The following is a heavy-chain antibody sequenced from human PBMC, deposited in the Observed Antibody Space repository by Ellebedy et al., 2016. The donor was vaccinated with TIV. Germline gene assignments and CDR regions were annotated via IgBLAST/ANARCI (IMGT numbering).Heavy chain of an antibody. V-gene: IGHV1-69*06. J-gene: IGHJ4*02. CDR2: IIPIFGTA. D-gene: IGHD4-23*01. CDR1: GYTFTGYY. CDR3: ASRDYGGGNTVDY. Sequence: SVKVSCXASGYTFTGYYMHWVRQAPGQGLEWMGGIIPIFGTANYAQKFQGRVTMTEDTSTDTAYMELSSLRSEDTAVYYCASRDYGGGNTVDYWGQGTLVTVSS.